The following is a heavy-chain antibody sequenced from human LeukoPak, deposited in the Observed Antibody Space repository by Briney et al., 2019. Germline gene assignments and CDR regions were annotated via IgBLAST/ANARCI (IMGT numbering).Heavy chain of an antibody. V-gene: IGHV4-34*01. D-gene: IGHD6-13*01. Sequence: PSETLSLTCAVYGGSFSGHSWTWIRQPPGKGLEWIGEINHTGSTSYKPSLKSRVTISVDTSKNQFSLRLSSVTAADTAVYYCARETQGSSSWYWGRGTLVIVSS. J-gene: IGHJ4*02. CDR3: ARETQGSSSWY. CDR1: GGSFSGHS. CDR2: INHTGST.